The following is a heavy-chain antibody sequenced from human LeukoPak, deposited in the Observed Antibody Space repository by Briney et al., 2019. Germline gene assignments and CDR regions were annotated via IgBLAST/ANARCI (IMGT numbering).Heavy chain of an antibody. D-gene: IGHD1-20*01. CDR3: AREGGAITGTTNDWFDP. Sequence: ASVKVSFKASGYTFTGYYMHWVRQAPGQGLDWMGRINPNSGGTNYAQKFQGRVTMTRDTSISTAYMELSRLRSDDTAVYYCAREGGAITGTTNDWFDPWGQGTLVTVSS. CDR2: INPNSGGT. V-gene: IGHV1-2*06. J-gene: IGHJ5*02. CDR1: GYTFTGYY.